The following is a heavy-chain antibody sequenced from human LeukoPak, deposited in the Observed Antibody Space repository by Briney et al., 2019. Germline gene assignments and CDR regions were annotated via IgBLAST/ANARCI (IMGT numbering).Heavy chain of an antibody. V-gene: IGHV1-3*01. J-gene: IGHJ1*01. D-gene: IGHD3-22*01. Sequence: ASVKVSCKASGYTFTDYTMHWLRQAPGQRLEWMGWINGGNGNAKYSQNFRGRVTIIRDTSASTAYMELSSLRSEDTAVYYCARVPLHDSSGHYYPHWGQGTLVTVSS. CDR2: INGGNGNA. CDR1: GYTFTDYT. CDR3: ARVPLHDSSGHYYPH.